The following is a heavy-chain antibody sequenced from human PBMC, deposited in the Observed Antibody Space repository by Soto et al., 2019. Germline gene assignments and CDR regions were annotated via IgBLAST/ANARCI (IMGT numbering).Heavy chain of an antibody. CDR3: AEVGYDRTGNDY. CDR2: ISGDGRNQ. D-gene: IGHD2-2*01. V-gene: IGHV3-30*03. J-gene: IGHJ4*02. Sequence: QVQLVESGGGVVQPGMSLSLSCATSGFTFSIYGMHWVRQAPGKGLEWVACISGDGRNQHYADSVKGRFTISRDNSKNTLYLEMNSLRSEDTAVYYCAEVGYDRTGNDYWGQGTLVSVSS. CDR1: GFTFSIYG.